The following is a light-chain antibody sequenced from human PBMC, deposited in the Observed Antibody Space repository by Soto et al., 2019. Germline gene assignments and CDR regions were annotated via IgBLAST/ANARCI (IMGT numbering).Light chain of an antibody. J-gene: IGKJ2*01. CDR3: QQYNTYS. CDR2: KTS. CDR1: QSLNSW. Sequence: DIQMTQSPSPLSASVGDRVSITCRASQSLNSWLAWYQQKPGKAPKLLIYKTSTLESGVPSRFSGSGSGTEFTLTISNLQPDDFATYYCQQYNTYSFGQGTKLEIK. V-gene: IGKV1-5*03.